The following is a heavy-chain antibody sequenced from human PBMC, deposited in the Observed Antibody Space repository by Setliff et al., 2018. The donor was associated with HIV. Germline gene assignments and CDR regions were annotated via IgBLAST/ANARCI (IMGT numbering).Heavy chain of an antibody. CDR1: GYSISSGYY. Sequence: SETLSLTCVVSGYSISSGYYWGWIRQPPGKGLEWIGSIYHSGNTYYNPSLKSRVTMSVDTATNQFSLKRRSVTAADTAVYYCARQPGGNYYPAYSDYWGQGTMVTVSS. V-gene: IGHV4-38-2*01. D-gene: IGHD1-26*01. CDR2: IYHSGNT. CDR3: ARQPGGNYYPAYSDY. J-gene: IGHJ4*02.